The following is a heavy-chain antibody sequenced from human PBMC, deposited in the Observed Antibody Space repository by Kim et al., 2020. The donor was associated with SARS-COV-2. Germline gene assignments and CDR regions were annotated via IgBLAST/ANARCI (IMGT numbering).Heavy chain of an antibody. Sequence: ADSVKGRFTISRDNSKNTLYLQMNSLRAEDTAVYYCAKAINDYYYGMDVWGQGTTVTVSS. J-gene: IGHJ6*02. V-gene: IGHV3-23*03. CDR3: AKAINDYYYGMDV.